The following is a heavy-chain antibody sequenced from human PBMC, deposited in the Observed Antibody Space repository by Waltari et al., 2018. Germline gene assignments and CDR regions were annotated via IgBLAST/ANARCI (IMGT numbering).Heavy chain of an antibody. J-gene: IGHJ4*02. D-gene: IGHD4-17*01. CDR2: IYYSGST. V-gene: IGHV4-61*01. Sequence: QVQLQESGPGLVKPSETLSLTCAVSGYSISSGYYWGWIRPPPGKGLEWIGYIYYSGSTNYNPSLKSRVTISVDTSKNQFSLKLSSVTAADTAVYYCARMGRSVTSSGSYYFDYWGQGTLVTVSS. CDR1: GYSISSGYY. CDR3: ARMGRSVTSSGSYYFDY.